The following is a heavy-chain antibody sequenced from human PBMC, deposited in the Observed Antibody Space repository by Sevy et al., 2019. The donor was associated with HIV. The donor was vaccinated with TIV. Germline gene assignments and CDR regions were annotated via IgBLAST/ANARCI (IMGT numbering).Heavy chain of an antibody. CDR2: IYYSRST. V-gene: IGHV4-59*13. J-gene: IGHJ4*02. Sequence: SETRSLTCTVSGGSISSYYWSWIRQPPGKGLEWIGYIYYSRSTNYNPSLKSRVTISVDTSKNQFSLKLSSVTAADTAVYYCARGSFRRGGNFYFDYWGQGTLVTVSS. D-gene: IGHD1-26*01. CDR3: ARGSFRRGGNFYFDY. CDR1: GGSISSYY.